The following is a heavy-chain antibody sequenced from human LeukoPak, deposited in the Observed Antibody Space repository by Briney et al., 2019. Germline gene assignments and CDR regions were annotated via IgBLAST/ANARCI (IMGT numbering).Heavy chain of an antibody. Sequence: PGGSLRLSCTASGFTFGDYSMSWVRQAPGKGLEYIGFIRTKDFGGTTEYAASVKGRFTISRDDSKSIAYLQIHSLKSEDTAVYYYSRDGLDYYGSGSYRGFDYWGQGTLVTVSS. CDR1: GFTFGDYS. CDR2: IRTKDFGGTT. V-gene: IGHV3-49*04. CDR3: SRDGLDYYGSGSYRGFDY. D-gene: IGHD3-10*01. J-gene: IGHJ4*02.